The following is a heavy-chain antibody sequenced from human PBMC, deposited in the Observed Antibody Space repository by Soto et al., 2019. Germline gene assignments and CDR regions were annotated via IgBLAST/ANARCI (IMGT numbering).Heavy chain of an antibody. CDR2: TYYRSKWYN. CDR3: ARAYCSGGSCCAWSSWFDT. D-gene: IGHD2-15*01. J-gene: IGHJ5*02. Sequence: QVQLQQSGPGLVKPSQTLSLTCAISGDSVSSNSAAWNWLRQSPSRGLEWLGRTYYRSKWYNDYAVSVKSRITINPDTSKNQFSLQLNSVSPEDTAVYYCARAYCSGGSCCAWSSWFDTWGQGTLVTVSS. CDR1: GDSVSSNSAA. V-gene: IGHV6-1*01.